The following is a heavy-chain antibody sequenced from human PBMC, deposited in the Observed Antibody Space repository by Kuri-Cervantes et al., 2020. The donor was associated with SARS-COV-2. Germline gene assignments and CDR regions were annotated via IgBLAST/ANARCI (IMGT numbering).Heavy chain of an antibody. CDR1: GFTFSSYG. D-gene: IGHD3/OR15-3a*01. CDR2: IWYDGSNK. Sequence: GESLKISCAASGFTFSSYGMHWVRQAPGKGLEWVAVIWYDGSNKYYADSVKGRFTISRDNSKNTLYLQMNSLRAEDTAVYYCARVDSYQENYYYYGMDVWGQGTTVTVSS. CDR3: ARVDSYQENYYYYGMDV. V-gene: IGHV3-33*01. J-gene: IGHJ6*02.